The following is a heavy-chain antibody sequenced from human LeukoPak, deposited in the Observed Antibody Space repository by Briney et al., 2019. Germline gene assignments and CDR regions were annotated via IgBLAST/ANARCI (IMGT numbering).Heavy chain of an antibody. D-gene: IGHD2-2*01. J-gene: IGHJ5*02. CDR2: IYYSGGT. V-gene: IGHV4-61*10. CDR1: GGSISSGGYY. CDR3: ARDGPYCSSTSCYWGWFDP. Sequence: PSETLSLTCTVSGGSISSGGYYWSWIRQPAGKGLEWIGYIYYSGGTNYNPSLKSRVTISVDTSKNQFSLKLSSVTAADTAVYYCARDGPYCSSTSCYWGWFDPWGQGTLVTVSS.